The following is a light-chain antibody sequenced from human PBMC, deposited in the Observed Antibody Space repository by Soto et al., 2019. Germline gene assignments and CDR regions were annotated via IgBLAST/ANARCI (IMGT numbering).Light chain of an antibody. V-gene: IGKV1-39*01. Sequence: DIPMTQSPSSLSASIGDRDTITCRANQAINSYLIWYQQKLGQAPKLLIYAASTLASGVPSRFSGSESGTDFTLTISGLEHEDSATYYCQQSYKTPWTFGQGTKVEI. CDR2: AAS. J-gene: IGKJ1*01. CDR3: QQSYKTPWT. CDR1: QAINSY.